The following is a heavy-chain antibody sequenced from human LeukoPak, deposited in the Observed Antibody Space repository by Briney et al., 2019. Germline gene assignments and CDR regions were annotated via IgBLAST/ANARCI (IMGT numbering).Heavy chain of an antibody. CDR3: ANTYGSGRLYYYYYYMDV. CDR2: ISGSGGST. Sequence: GGSLRLSCAASGFTFSSYGMSWVRQAPGKGLEWVSAISGSGGSTYYADSVKGRFTISRDNSKNTLYLQMNSLRAEDTAVYYCANTYGSGRLYYYYYYMDVWGKGTTVTISS. CDR1: GFTFSSYG. V-gene: IGHV3-23*01. D-gene: IGHD3-10*01. J-gene: IGHJ6*03.